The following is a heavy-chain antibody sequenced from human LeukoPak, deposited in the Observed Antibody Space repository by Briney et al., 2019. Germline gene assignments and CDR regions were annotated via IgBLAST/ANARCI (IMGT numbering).Heavy chain of an antibody. V-gene: IGHV3-53*01. CDR2: IYSGGST. CDR3: ARYYDGTFDY. CDR1: GFTVSSNY. J-gene: IGHJ4*02. D-gene: IGHD3-22*01. Sequence: PGGSLRLSCAASGFTVSSNYMSWVRQAPGKGLEWVSVIYSGGSTYYADSVKGRFTISRDNSKNTLYLQMNSLRAENTAVYYCARYYDGTFDYWGQGTLVTVSS.